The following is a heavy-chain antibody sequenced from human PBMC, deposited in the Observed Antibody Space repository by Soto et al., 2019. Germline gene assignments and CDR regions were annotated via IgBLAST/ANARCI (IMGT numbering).Heavy chain of an antibody. CDR2: INPSGGST. J-gene: IGHJ6*02. V-gene: IGHV1-46*01. D-gene: IGHD6-19*01. CDR3: ARGTAGYSSGWDRGTYYGMDV. CDR1: GYTFTSYY. Sequence: ASVKVSCKASGYTFTSYYMHWVRQAPGQGLEWMGIINPSGGSTSYAQKFQGRVTMTRDTSTSTVYMELSSLRSEDTAVYYCARGTAGYSSGWDRGTYYGMDVWGQGTTVTVSS.